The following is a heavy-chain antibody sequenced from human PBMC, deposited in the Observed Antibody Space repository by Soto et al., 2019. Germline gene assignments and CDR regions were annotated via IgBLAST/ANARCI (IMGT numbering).Heavy chain of an antibody. V-gene: IGHV5-51*01. CDR1: GYSFTSYW. CDR2: IYPGDSDT. J-gene: IGHJ6*02. Sequence: GESLKISCKGSGYSFTSYWIGWVRQMPGKGLEWMGIIYPGDSDTRYSPSFQGQVTISADKSISTAYLQWSSLKASDTAMYYCAGPSSRYYYGMDVWGQGTTVTVSS. D-gene: IGHD6-19*01. CDR3: AGPSSRYYYGMDV.